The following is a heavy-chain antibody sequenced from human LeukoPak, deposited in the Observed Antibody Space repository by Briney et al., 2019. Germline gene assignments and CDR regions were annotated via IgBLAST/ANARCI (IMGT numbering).Heavy chain of an antibody. D-gene: IGHD4-11*01. CDR3: ARDRESESDSEGDY. CDR1: GFTVSRFW. Sequence: PAGSLRLSCSASGFTVSRFWMSWVRQAPGKGLEYVALIKQGGSEIYHMDSVKGRFTISRDDATNSLYLQMNSLRVEDTALYYCARDRESESDSEGDYWGQGTLVTVSS. V-gene: IGHV3-7*01. J-gene: IGHJ4*02. CDR2: IKQGGSEI.